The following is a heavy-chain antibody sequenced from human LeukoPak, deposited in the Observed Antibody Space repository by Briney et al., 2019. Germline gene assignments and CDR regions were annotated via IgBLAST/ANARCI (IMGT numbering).Heavy chain of an antibody. CDR2: IYYSGST. J-gene: IGHJ3*02. Sequence: SETLSLTCTVSGGSISSYYWSWIRQPPVKGLEWIGYIYYSGSTNYNPSLKSRVTISVDTSKNQFSLKLSSVTAADTAVYYCARDRPTYYDILTGSDAFDIWGQGTMVTVSS. V-gene: IGHV4-59*01. D-gene: IGHD3-9*01. CDR1: GGSISSYY. CDR3: ARDRPTYYDILTGSDAFDI.